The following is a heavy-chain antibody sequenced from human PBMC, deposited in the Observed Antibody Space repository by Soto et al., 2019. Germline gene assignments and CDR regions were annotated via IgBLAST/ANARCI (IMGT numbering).Heavy chain of an antibody. Sequence: TPTLGSCGPGGPLSSRYYDWHWIRQPPGKGLEWIGNIYYGGNTYYNTSLKSRLSISIDTSKSQFALKVGSVTAADTAVYYCASSSLYGMEVWGQGTTVTVSS. CDR2: IYYGGNT. V-gene: IGHV4-30-4*01. CDR1: GGPLSSRYYD. CDR3: ASSSLYGMEV. J-gene: IGHJ6*02.